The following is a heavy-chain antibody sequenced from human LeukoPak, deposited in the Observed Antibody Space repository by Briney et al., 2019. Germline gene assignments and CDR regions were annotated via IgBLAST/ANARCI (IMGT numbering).Heavy chain of an antibody. V-gene: IGHV3-30*02. D-gene: IGHD4-11*01. CDR1: GFTFSSYG. Sequence: GGSLRLSCAASGFTFSSYGMHWVRQAPGKGLEWVAFIRYDGSNKYYADSVKGRFTISRDNSKNTLYLQMNSLRAEDTAVYYCANGYSNYADYWGQGTLVTVSS. J-gene: IGHJ4*02. CDR3: ANGYSNYADY. CDR2: IRYDGSNK.